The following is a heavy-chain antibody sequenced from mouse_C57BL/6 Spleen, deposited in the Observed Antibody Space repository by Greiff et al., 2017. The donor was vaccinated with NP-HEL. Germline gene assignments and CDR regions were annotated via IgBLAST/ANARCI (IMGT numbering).Heavy chain of an antibody. CDR3: ARAYYYGSNYWYFDV. D-gene: IGHD1-1*01. CDR1: GYTFTSYT. J-gene: IGHJ1*03. Sequence: VQLQESGAELARPGASVKMSCKASGYTFTSYTMHWVKQRPGQGLEWIGYINPSSGYTKYNQKFKDKATLTADKSSSTAYMQLSSLTSEDSAVYYCARAYYYGSNYWYFDVWGTGTTVTVSS. V-gene: IGHV1-4*01. CDR2: INPSSGYT.